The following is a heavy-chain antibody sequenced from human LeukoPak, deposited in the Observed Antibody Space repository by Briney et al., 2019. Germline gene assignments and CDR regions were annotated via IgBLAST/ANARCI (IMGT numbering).Heavy chain of an antibody. J-gene: IGHJ4*02. V-gene: IGHV1-46*01. Sequence: GSVKVSCKASGYTFTSYYMHWVRQAPGQGLEWMGIINPSGGSTSYAQKFQGRVTMTRDTSTSTVYMELSSLRSEDTAVYYCARWGFCPNGVCPGSYFDYWGQGTLVTVSS. CDR1: GYTFTSYY. D-gene: IGHD2-8*01. CDR3: ARWGFCPNGVCPGSYFDY. CDR2: INPSGGST.